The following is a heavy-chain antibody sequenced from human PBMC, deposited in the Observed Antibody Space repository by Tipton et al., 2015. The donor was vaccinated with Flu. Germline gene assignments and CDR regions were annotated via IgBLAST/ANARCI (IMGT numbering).Heavy chain of an antibody. CDR3: AKDSYPGGEPRHFDL. CDR2: INWDGGNI. V-gene: IGHV3-9*01. J-gene: IGHJ4*02. Sequence: SLRLSCAASGFTFIDYAMHWVRQSPGKGLEWVPGINWDGGNIGYADSVKGRFIISRDNAKKSLYLQMNSLGVDDTALYYCAKDSYPGGEPRHFDLWGQGTLVAVSS. CDR1: GFTFIDYA. D-gene: IGHD3-16*01.